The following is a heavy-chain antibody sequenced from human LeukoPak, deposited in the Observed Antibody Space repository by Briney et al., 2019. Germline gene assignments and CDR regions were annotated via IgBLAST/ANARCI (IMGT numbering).Heavy chain of an antibody. CDR3: ARGDCTYAVCPFDN. V-gene: IGHV4-39*01. CDR1: GNSVSSTRYY. Sequence: SETLSLTCSVSGNSVSSTRYYWGWIRQSPGKGLEWIASNLYSVTSYYNPSFMSRATISVDTSKNQFSPKLSSVTAADTAVYYCARGDCTYAVCPFDNWGQGTLVSVSS. CDR2: NLYSVTS. D-gene: IGHD2-8*01. J-gene: IGHJ4*02.